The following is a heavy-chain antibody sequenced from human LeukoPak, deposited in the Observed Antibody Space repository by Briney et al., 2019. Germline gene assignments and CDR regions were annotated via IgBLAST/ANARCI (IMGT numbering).Heavy chain of an antibody. J-gene: IGHJ5*02. CDR3: ARLGGGDRANWFDP. CDR1: GYTFTGYY. Sequence: ASVKVSYKASGYTFTGYYMHWVRQAPGQGLEWMGWINPNSGGTNYAQKFQGRVTMTRDKSISTAYLQWSSLKASDTAMYYCARLGGGDRANWFDPWGQGTLVTVSS. V-gene: IGHV1-2*02. CDR2: INPNSGGT. D-gene: IGHD2-21*02.